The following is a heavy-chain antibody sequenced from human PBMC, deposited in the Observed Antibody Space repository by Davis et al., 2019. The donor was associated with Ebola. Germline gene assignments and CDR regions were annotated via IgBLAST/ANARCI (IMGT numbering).Heavy chain of an antibody. CDR3: TRHAYYYYYGMDV. J-gene: IGHJ6*02. V-gene: IGHV3-73*01. CDR2: IRSKANSYAT. CDR1: GFTFSGSA. Sequence: PGGSLRLSCAASGFTFSGSAMHWVRQASGKGLEWVGRIRSKANSYATAYAASVKGRFTISRDDSKNTAYLQMNSLKTEDTAVYYCTRHAYYYYYGMDVWGQGTTVTVSS.